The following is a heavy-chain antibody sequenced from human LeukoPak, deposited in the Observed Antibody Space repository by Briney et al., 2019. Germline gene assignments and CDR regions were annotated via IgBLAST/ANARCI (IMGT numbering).Heavy chain of an antibody. CDR2: ISYDGSNK. J-gene: IGHJ4*02. D-gene: IGHD2-15*01. V-gene: IGHV3-30*04. CDR1: GFTFSSYA. CDR3: ARDRGYCSGGSCYPSYYFDY. Sequence: PGRSLRLSCAASGFTFSSYAMHWVRQAPGKGLEWVAVISYDGSNKYYADSVKGRFTISRDNSKNTLYLQMNSLRAEDTAVYYCARDRGYCSGGSCYPSYYFDYWGQGTLVTVSS.